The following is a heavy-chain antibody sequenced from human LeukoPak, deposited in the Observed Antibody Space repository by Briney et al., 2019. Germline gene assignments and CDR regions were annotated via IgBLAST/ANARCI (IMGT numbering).Heavy chain of an antibody. D-gene: IGHD4-17*01. J-gene: IGHJ4*02. CDR1: GFTFSSYE. Sequence: TGGSLRLSCAASGFTFSSYEMNWVRQAPGKGLEWVSYISSSGSTIYYADSVKGRFTISRDNAKNSPYLQMNSLRAEDTAVYYCARDPHDYGDYDWGYWGQGTLVTVSS. V-gene: IGHV3-48*03. CDR2: ISSSGSTI. CDR3: ARDPHDYGDYDWGY.